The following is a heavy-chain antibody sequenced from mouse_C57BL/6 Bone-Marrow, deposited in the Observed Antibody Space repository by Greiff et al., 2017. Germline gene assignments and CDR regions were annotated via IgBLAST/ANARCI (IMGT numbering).Heavy chain of an antibody. V-gene: IGHV2-6*03. CDR2: IWSDGST. CDR3: ARGTTVVGAMDY. J-gene: IGHJ4*01. D-gene: IGHD1-1*01. CDR1: GFSLTSYG. Sequence: VKLMESGPGLVAPSQSLSITCTVSGFSLTSYGVHWVRQPPGKGLEWLVVIWSDGSTTYNSALKSRLSISKDNSKSQVFLKMNSLQTDDTAMYYCARGTTVVGAMDYWGQGTSVTVSS.